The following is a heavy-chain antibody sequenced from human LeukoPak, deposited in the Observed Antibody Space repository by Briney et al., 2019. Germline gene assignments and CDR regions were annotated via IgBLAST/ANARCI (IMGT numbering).Heavy chain of an antibody. J-gene: IGHJ6*03. CDR1: GFTFDDYA. CDR2: ISWNSGSI. CDR3: AKGVVVPAATYMDV. D-gene: IGHD2-2*01. V-gene: IGHV3-9*01. Sequence: GRSLRLSCAASGFTFDDYAMHWVRQAPGKGLGWVSGISWNSGSIGYADSVKGRFTISRDNSENTLYLQMNSLRAEDTAVYYCAKGVVVPAATYMDVWGKGTTVTVSS.